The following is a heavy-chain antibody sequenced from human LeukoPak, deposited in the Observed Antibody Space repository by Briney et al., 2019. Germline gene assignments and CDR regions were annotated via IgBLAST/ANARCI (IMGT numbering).Heavy chain of an antibody. J-gene: IGHJ4*02. CDR3: ATLQQLPTDYYFDY. Sequence: PSETLSLTCTVSGGSISSYYWSWIRQPPGKGLEWIGYIYYSGSTNYNPSLKSRVTISVDTSKNQFSLKLSSVTAADTAVYYCATLQQLPTDYYFDYWGQGTLVTVSS. V-gene: IGHV4-59*08. CDR1: GGSISSYY. D-gene: IGHD6-13*01. CDR2: IYYSGST.